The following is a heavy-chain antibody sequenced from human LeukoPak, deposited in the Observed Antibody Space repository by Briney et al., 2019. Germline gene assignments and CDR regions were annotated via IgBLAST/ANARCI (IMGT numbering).Heavy chain of an antibody. CDR3: ARSPPRDILTGYYFYFDY. Sequence: GGSLRLSCAASGFSVRSSYMSWVRQAPGKGLEWVSNIYSNGNADYADSVKGRFTISRDNSKNTLYLHMNSLRAEDTALYYCARSPPRDILTGYYFYFDYWGQGTLVTVSS. CDR2: IYSNGNA. V-gene: IGHV3-53*01. CDR1: GFSVRSSY. D-gene: IGHD3-9*01. J-gene: IGHJ4*02.